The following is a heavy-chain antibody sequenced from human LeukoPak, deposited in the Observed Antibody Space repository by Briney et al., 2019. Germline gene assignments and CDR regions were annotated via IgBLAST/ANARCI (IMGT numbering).Heavy chain of an antibody. CDR3: ARLGPYYYVSGSYYDAFFDY. CDR2: ISDDGRNK. CDR1: GFTLRTYG. J-gene: IGHJ4*02. V-gene: IGHV3-30*03. D-gene: IGHD3-10*01. Sequence: GRSLRLSCAASGFTLRTYGMHWVRQAPGKGLEWVAFISDDGRNKYYADSVKGRFTISRDNSKNALYLQMNSLRAEDTAVYYCARLGPYYYVSGSYYDAFFDYWGQGTLVTVSS.